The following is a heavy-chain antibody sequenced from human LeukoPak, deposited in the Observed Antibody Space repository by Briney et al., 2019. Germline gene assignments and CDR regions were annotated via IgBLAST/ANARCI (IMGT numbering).Heavy chain of an antibody. Sequence: SETLSLTCTVSGDSISIYYWSWIRQPPGKGLEWIGYIYYSGTTNYNPSLKSRVTMSVDTSKNQFSLKLNSVTAVDTAVYYCARDHGWGTYYFDYWGRGTLVTVSS. CDR3: ARDHGWGTYYFDY. D-gene: IGHD3-16*01. V-gene: IGHV4-59*01. CDR1: GDSISIYY. CDR2: IYYSGTT. J-gene: IGHJ4*02.